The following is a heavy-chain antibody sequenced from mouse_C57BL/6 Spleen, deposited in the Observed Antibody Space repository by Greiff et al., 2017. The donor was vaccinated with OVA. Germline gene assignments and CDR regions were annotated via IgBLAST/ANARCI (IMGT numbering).Heavy chain of an antibody. CDR1: GFTFSSYA. D-gene: IGHD2-1*01. Sequence: DVMLVESGGGLVKPGGSLKLSCAASGFTFSSYAMSWVRQTPEKRLEWVATISDGGSYTYYPDNVKGRFTISRDNAKNNLYLQMSHLTSEDTAMYYCARVGNWSYAMAYWGQGTSVTVSS. CDR3: ARVGNWSYAMAY. CDR2: ISDGGSYT. J-gene: IGHJ4*01. V-gene: IGHV5-4*03.